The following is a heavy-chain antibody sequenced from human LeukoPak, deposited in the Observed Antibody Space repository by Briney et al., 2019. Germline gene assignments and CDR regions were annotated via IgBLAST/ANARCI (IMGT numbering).Heavy chain of an antibody. V-gene: IGHV4-39*01. CDR1: GGSITSSSHF. D-gene: IGHD6-6*01. CDR3: ARHILSKKKGLAAPFDD. J-gene: IGHJ4*02. Sequence: PSETLSLTCTVPGGSITSSSHFWGRIRQPLGKGLEWIGSIYYSGNTYYNPSLNSRVTVSVDTSKNQFSLKLSSVTAADTAVYFCARHILSKKKGLAAPFDDWGQGTLVTVSS. CDR2: IYYSGNT.